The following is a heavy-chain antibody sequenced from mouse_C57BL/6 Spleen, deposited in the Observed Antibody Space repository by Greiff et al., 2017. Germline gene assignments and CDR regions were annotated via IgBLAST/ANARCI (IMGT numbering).Heavy chain of an antibody. Sequence: VKLQESGAELARPGASVKLSCKASGYTFTSYGISWVKQRTGQGLEWIGEIYPRSGNTYYNEKFKGKATLTADKSSSTAYMELRSLTSEDSAVYFCARGDGNSVTYYAMDYWGQGTSVTVSS. CDR3: ARGDGNSVTYYAMDY. CDR2: IYPRSGNT. D-gene: IGHD2-1*01. J-gene: IGHJ4*01. CDR1: GYTFTSYG. V-gene: IGHV1-81*01.